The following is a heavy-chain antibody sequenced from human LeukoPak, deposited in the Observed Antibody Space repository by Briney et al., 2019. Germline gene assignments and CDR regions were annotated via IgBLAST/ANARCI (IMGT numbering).Heavy chain of an antibody. J-gene: IGHJ5*02. CDR1: SFTFPIYA. CDR2: ISGSGDST. CDR3: GFNQLLWFDP. V-gene: IGHV3-23*01. Sequence: GGSLRLSCAALSFTFPIYAMSWVRQAPGKALEWVSAISGSGDSTYYADSVKGRFTISRGNSKNTLYLQMNSLRAEDTAVYYCGFNQLLWFDPWG. D-gene: IGHD1-1*01.